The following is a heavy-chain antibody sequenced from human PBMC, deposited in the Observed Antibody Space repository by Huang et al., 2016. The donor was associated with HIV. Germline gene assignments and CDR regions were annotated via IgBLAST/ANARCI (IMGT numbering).Heavy chain of an antibody. D-gene: IGHD2-15*01. CDR3: ARHDIDCSDGSCSGFDY. CDR2: IYYIGKT. Sequence: QLQLQESGPGLVKPSETLSLTCTVSGGSISSSSYYWGWIRQPPGKGLGWIGSIYYIGKTYYNPALKSRVTISVDTAKNQFSLRLSSVTASDTAVYYCARHDIDCSDGSCSGFDYWGQGSLVTVSS. V-gene: IGHV4-39*01. J-gene: IGHJ4*02. CDR1: GGSISSSSYY.